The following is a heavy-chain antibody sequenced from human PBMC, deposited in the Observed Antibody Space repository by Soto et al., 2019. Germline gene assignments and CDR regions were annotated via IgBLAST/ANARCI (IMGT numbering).Heavy chain of an antibody. CDR2: IFYSGST. V-gene: IGHV4-39*07. Sequence: SETLSLTCTVSGGSINSSSYYWGWIRQPPGKGLEWIGGIFYSGSTYYNPPLKSRVTISIDTSKSLFSLKLNSVTAADTAVYYCARRIIALEIFDFWGPGTVVNVSS. D-gene: IGHD3-10*01. CDR3: ARRIIALEIFDF. CDR1: GGSINSSSYY. J-gene: IGHJ4*02.